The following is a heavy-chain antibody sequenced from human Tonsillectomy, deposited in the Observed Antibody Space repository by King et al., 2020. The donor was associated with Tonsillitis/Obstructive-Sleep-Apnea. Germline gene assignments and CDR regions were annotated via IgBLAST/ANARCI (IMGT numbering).Heavy chain of an antibody. CDR1: GFTFDDYA. CDR2: ISWDSGAK. CDR3: AVDCENYYFYYMDV. J-gene: IGHJ6*03. Sequence: ERQLVQSGGGLVQPGGSLRLSCAASGFTFDDYAMHWVRQAPGKGLEWVSGISWDSGAKGYADSVKGRFTISRDNATNSLFLQMNGLRPEDTALYYCAVDCENYYFYYMDVWGKGTTVTVSS. D-gene: IGHD2-21*01. V-gene: IGHV3-9*01.